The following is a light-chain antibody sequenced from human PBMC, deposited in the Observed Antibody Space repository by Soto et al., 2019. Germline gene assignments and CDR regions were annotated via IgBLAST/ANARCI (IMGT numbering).Light chain of an antibody. CDR3: QQSYSTPMIT. CDR2: AAS. Sequence: DIQMTQSPSSLSASVGDRVTITCRARQSISSYLNWYQQKPGKAPKLLIYAASSLQSGVPSRFSGSGSGTDFTLTISSLQPEDFATYYCQQSYSTPMITFGPGTKVDIK. CDR1: QSISSY. J-gene: IGKJ3*01. V-gene: IGKV1-39*01.